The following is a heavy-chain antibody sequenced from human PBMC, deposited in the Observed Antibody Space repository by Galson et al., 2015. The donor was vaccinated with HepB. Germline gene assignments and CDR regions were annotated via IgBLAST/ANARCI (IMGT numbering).Heavy chain of an antibody. D-gene: IGHD3-22*01. CDR2: ISHDGSNK. CDR1: GFTFSTFS. CDR3: ARGGFAFYFDSSGYSYFDY. Sequence: SLRLSCAASGFTFSTFSMHWVRQAPGKGLEWVAVISHDGSNKYYAESVKGRFTISRDNSKNTLNLQMNSLRAEDTAVYFCARGGFAFYFDSSGYSYFDYWGQGALVTVSS. V-gene: IGHV3-30*03. J-gene: IGHJ4*02.